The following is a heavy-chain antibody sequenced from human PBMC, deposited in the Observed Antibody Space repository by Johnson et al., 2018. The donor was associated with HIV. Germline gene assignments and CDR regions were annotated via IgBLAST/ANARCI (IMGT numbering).Heavy chain of an antibody. CDR1: GFTVSSNY. Sequence: EVHLVESGGGLVQPGGSLRLSCAASGFTVSSNYMSWVRQAPGKGLEWVSVIYSGGSTYYADSVKGRFTISRDNSKNTLYLQMNSLRAEDTAVYYCARDVDKDAFDLWGQGTMVSVSS. CDR3: ARDVDKDAFDL. J-gene: IGHJ3*01. V-gene: IGHV3-66*01. CDR2: IYSGGST. D-gene: IGHD5-12*01.